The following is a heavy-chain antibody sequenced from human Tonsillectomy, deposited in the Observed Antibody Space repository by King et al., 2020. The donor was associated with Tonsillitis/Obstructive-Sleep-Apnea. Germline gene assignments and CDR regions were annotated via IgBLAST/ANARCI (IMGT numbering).Heavy chain of an antibody. J-gene: IGHJ3*02. Sequence: QLQESGPGLVKPSETLSLTCTVSGGSISSSSYYWGWIRQPPGQGLEWIGSIYYSGSTYYNPSLKSRVTISVDTSKNQFSLKLSSVTAADTAVYYCARQDTTYYDFWSGYSDDAFDIWGQGTMVTVSS. CDR2: IYYSGST. V-gene: IGHV4-39*01. CDR3: ARQDTTYYDFWSGYSDDAFDI. CDR1: GGSISSSSYY. D-gene: IGHD3-3*01.